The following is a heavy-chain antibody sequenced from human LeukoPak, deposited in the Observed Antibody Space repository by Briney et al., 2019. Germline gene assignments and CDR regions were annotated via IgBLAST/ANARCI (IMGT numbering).Heavy chain of an antibody. CDR2: IYYSGTT. V-gene: IGHV4-39*01. CDR1: GDPISSSIFY. J-gene: IGHJ3*02. Sequence: SETLSPTCSVSGDPISSSIFYWGWIRQPPGKGLEWIGSIYYSGTTYYNPSLESRVTISVDTSKNQFSLKLRSVTAADTAVYYCARHLGGSGSTDAFDIWGQGTGVTVSS. D-gene: IGHD3-3*01. CDR3: ARHLGGSGSTDAFDI.